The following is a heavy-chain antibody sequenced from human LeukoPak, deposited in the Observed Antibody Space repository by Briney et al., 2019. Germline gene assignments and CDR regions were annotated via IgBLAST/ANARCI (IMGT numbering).Heavy chain of an antibody. D-gene: IGHD1-1*01. CDR3: ARATYRAFYFDY. CDR1: GFTFSDYY. V-gene: IGHV3-11*01. J-gene: IGHJ4*02. Sequence: GGSLRLSCGASGFTFSDYYMTWIRQAPGKGREWVSYISSSGSNIHYADSVKGRFTISRDNAKNSLYLQMNSLRAEDTAVFYCARATYRAFYFDYWGQGTLVTVSS. CDR2: ISSSGSNI.